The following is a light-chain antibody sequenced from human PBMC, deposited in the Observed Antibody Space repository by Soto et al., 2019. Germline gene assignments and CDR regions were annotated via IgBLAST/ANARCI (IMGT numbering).Light chain of an antibody. Sequence: EVVLTQSPGTLSLSARERATLSCRASQGVSSSYLAWYQQKPGKAPRLLIYGASRRESGIPGRFSGSGSGTDFTLTISRLQPEDFAVYYCQQYGSSPRTFGQGTKVDIK. J-gene: IGKJ1*01. CDR3: QQYGSSPRT. CDR2: GAS. V-gene: IGKV3-20*01. CDR1: QGVSSSY.